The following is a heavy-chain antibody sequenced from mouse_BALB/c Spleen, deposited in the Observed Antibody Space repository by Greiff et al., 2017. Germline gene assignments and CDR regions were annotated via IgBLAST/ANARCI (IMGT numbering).Heavy chain of an antibody. V-gene: IGHV5-15*02. CDR1: GFTFSDYG. CDR3: ARDMDDYAMDY. Sequence: EVQGVESGGGLVQPGGSRKLSCAASGFTFSDYGMAWVRQAPGKGPEWVAFISNLAYSIYYADTVTGRFTISRENAKNTLYLEMSSLRSEDTAMYYCARDMDDYAMDYWGQGTSVTVSS. D-gene: IGHD1-1*02. J-gene: IGHJ4*01. CDR2: ISNLAYSI.